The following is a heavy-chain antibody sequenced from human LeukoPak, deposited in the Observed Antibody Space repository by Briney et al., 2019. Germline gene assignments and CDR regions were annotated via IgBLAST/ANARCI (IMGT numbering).Heavy chain of an antibody. CDR1: GYTFTSYA. V-gene: IGHV1-3*01. D-gene: IGHD6-6*01. Sequence: ASVKVSCKASGYTFTSYAMHWVRRAPGQRLEWMGWINAGNGDTKYSQKFQGRVTITRGTSASTAYMELSSLRSEDTAVYYCARDLFEYSSSLTYYYYGMDVWGQGTTVTVSS. CDR2: INAGNGDT. J-gene: IGHJ6*02. CDR3: ARDLFEYSSSLTYYYYGMDV.